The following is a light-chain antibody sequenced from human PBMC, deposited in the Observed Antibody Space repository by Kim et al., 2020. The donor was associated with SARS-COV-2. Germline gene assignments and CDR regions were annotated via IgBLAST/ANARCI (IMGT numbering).Light chain of an antibody. V-gene: IGLV2-11*01. CDR1: SSDVGGYNY. Sequence: QSVTISCTGTSSDVGGYNYSSWYQQHPGKAPKLMIYDVSKRPSGVPDRFSGSKSGNTASLTISGLQAEDEADYYCCSYAGSYTPWVFGGGTKLTVL. J-gene: IGLJ3*02. CDR2: DVS. CDR3: CSYAGSYTPWV.